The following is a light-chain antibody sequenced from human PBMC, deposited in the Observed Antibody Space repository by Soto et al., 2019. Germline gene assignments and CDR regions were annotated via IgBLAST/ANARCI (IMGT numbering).Light chain of an antibody. CDR2: GAS. J-gene: IGKJ4*01. V-gene: IGKV3-20*01. CDR1: QSVSSHY. CDR3: QQYGSSTLT. Sequence: EIVLTQSPGTLSLSPGERATLSCRASQSVSSHYLAWYQQKPGQAPRLIIYGASRRATGIPDRFSGSGSGTDFTLTISRLEPEDFAVYYCQQYGSSTLTFGGGTKVDIK.